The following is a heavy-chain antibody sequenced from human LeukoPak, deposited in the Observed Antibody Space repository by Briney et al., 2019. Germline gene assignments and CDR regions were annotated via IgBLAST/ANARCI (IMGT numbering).Heavy chain of an antibody. CDR3: ARVSYFQDYYGSGTLSEFDP. CDR2: INPTGGST. D-gene: IGHD3-10*01. J-gene: IGHJ5*02. V-gene: IGHV1-46*01. CDR1: GYTFTSYY. Sequence: ASVKVSCKASGYTFTSYYMHWVRQAPGQGLEWMGLINPTGGSTGYAQKFQGRVTITADESTSTAYMELSSLRSEDTAVYYCARVSYFQDYYGSGTLSEFDPWGQGTLVTVSS.